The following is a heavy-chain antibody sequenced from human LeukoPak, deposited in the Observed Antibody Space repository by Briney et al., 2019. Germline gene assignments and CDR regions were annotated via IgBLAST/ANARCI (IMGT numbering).Heavy chain of an antibody. V-gene: IGHV1-2*02. J-gene: IGHJ4*02. D-gene: IGHD2-21*02. Sequence: ASVKVSSMASRYTFSVHYMHWVRQAPGQGLEWMGWIKPNSGGPNYAQKFQGRVTMTTDTSLSTDYMELSSLRYAAPAVFYCARNHYHKILCVIVTAPDYWGQRALVIVSS. CDR1: RYTFSVHY. CDR2: IKPNSGGP. CDR3: ARNHYHKILCVIVTAPDY.